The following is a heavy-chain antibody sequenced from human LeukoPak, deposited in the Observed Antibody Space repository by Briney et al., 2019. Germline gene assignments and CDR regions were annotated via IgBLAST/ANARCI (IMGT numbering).Heavy chain of an antibody. CDR1: GYTFTSYA. Sequence: GASVKVSCKASGYTFTSYAMHWVRQAPGQRLEWMGWINAGNGNTKYSQKFQGRVTITRDTSASTAYMELSSLRSEDTAVYYCVRAIRYCDILTGYSPYYFDYWGQGTLVTVSS. J-gene: IGHJ4*02. CDR2: INAGNGNT. D-gene: IGHD3-9*01. CDR3: VRAIRYCDILTGYSPYYFDY. V-gene: IGHV1-3*01.